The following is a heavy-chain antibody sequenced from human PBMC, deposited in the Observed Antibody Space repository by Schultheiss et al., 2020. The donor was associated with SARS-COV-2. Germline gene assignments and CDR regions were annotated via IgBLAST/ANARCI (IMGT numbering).Heavy chain of an antibody. CDR1: GFSFSGSG. CDR2: IRSKARNYAT. D-gene: IGHD2-2*01. V-gene: IGHV3-73*01. Sequence: GGSLRLSCVTSGFSFSGSGIYWVRQASGKGLEWVGRIRSKARNYATTYAASVKGRFIISRDESRNTSYLQMNSLRAEDTAVYYCAKMSSTMWYEGSWGQGTLVTVSS. CDR3: AKMSSTMWYEGS. J-gene: IGHJ5*02.